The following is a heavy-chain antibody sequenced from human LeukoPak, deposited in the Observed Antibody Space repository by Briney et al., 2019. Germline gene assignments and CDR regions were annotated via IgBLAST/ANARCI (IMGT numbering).Heavy chain of an antibody. CDR1: GFTFSSYE. CDR2: ISSSGSTI. CDR3: AKSSRISLGLLPPGYFDY. V-gene: IGHV3-48*03. D-gene: IGHD3-22*01. Sequence: PGGSLRLSCAASGFTFSSYEMNWVRQAPGKGLEWVSYISSSGSTIYYADSVKGRFTISRDNSKNTLYLQMNSLRAEDTAVYYCAKSSRISLGLLPPGYFDYWGQGTLVTVSS. J-gene: IGHJ4*02.